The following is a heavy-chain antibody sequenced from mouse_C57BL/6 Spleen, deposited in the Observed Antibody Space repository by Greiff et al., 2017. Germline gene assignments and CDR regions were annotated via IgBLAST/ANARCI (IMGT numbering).Heavy chain of an antibody. D-gene: IGHD2-12*01. J-gene: IGHJ1*03. CDR1: GFTFSNYW. Sequence: EVTVEESGGGLVQPGGSMKLSCVASGFTFSNYWMNWVRQSPEKGLEWVAQIRLKSDNYATHYAESVKGRFTISRDDSKSSVYLQMNNLRAEDTGIYYCTGLRGYFDVWGTGTTVTVSS. V-gene: IGHV6-3*01. CDR2: IRLKSDNYAT. CDR3: TGLRGYFDV.